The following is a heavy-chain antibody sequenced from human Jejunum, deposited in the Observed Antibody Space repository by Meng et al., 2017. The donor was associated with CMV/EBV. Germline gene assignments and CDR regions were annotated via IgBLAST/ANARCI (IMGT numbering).Heavy chain of an antibody. J-gene: IGHJ5*02. CDR3: AKDLSVRSEFDP. CDR1: GFSFSDFA. V-gene: IGHV3-23*01. CDR2: ISDSGHMT. D-gene: IGHD2/OR15-2a*01. Sequence: DVQLSESGGDFRQPGGSLTLSCAASGFSFSDFAMNWVRQAPGKGLEFVARISDSGHMTEYLDSVKGRFTISRDNSKNTVSLEMNSLRVEDTALYYCAKDLSVRSEFDPWGQGTLVTVYS.